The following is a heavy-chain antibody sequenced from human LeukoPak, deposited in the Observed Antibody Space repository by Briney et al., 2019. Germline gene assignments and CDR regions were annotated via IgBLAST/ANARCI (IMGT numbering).Heavy chain of an antibody. V-gene: IGHV3-9*01. CDR2: ISWNSGSI. D-gene: IGHD1-26*01. J-gene: IGHJ4*02. CDR3: AKDMPKWELGFGLDY. Sequence: PGGSLRLSCAASGFTFDDYAMHWVRQAPGKGLEWVSGISWNSGSIGYADSVKGRFTISRDNAKNSLYLQMNSLRAEDTALYYCAKDMPKWELGFGLDYWGQGTLVTVSS. CDR1: GFTFDDYA.